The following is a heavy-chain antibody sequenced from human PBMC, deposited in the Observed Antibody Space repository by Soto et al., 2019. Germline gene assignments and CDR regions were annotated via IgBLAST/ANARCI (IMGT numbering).Heavy chain of an antibody. Sequence: GASVQPSSDAPGYTITENGISWVRQAPAQGLEWMGWISAYNGNTNYAQKLQGRVTMTTDTSTSTAYMELRIRRSDDTAVDYSLLTCAWQINWGVPGG. CDR1: GYTITENG. J-gene: IGHJ5*02. CDR2: ISAYNGNT. V-gene: IGHV1-18*04. D-gene: IGHD3-9*01. CDR3: LLTCAWQINWGVP.